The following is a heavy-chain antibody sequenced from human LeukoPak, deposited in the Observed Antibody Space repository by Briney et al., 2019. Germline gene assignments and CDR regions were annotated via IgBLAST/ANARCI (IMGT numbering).Heavy chain of an antibody. CDR1: GGSIGSYY. CDR3: ARGSSWYAAGAVDY. D-gene: IGHD6-13*01. J-gene: IGHJ4*02. V-gene: IGHV4-4*07. CDR2: IYTSGST. Sequence: SETLSLTCAVSGGSIGSYYWSWIRQPAGKGLEWIGRIYTSGSTNYNPSLKSRVTMSVDTSKNQFSLKLSSVTAADTAVYYCARGSSWYAAGAVDYWGQGTLVTVSS.